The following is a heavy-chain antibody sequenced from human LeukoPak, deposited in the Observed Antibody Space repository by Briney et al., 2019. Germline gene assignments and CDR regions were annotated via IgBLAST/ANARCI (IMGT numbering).Heavy chain of an antibody. D-gene: IGHD3-10*01. V-gene: IGHV3-53*01. Sequence: GGSLRLSCAASGFTVSTNYTNWVRQAPGKGLEWVAILYSGGSTYYADSVKGRFIISRDFSKNTLSLQMNNLRADDTAVYYCARVGDHYHWYFDLWGRGTLVTVSS. CDR1: GFTVSTNY. J-gene: IGHJ2*01. CDR3: ARVGDHYHWYFDL. CDR2: LYSGGST.